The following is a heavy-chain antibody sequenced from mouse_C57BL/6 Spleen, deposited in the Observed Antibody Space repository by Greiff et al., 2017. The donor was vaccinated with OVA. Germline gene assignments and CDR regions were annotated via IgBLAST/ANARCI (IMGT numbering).Heavy chain of an antibody. CDR1: GYTFTSYW. CDR3: ARDYGSSIWFAY. J-gene: IGHJ3*01. CDR2: IHPNSGST. Sequence: QVQLQQPGAELVKPGASVKLSCKASGYTFTSYWMHWVKQRPGQGLEWIGMIHPNSGSTNYNEKFKSKATLTVDKSSSTAYMQLSSLTSEDSAVYYCARDYGSSIWFAYWGQGTLVTVSA. V-gene: IGHV1-64*01. D-gene: IGHD1-1*01.